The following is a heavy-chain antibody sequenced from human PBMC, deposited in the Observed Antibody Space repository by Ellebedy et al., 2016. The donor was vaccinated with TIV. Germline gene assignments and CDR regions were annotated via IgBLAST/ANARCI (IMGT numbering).Heavy chain of an antibody. CDR3: ARRERGYTRGAFDI. V-gene: IGHV3-20*03. D-gene: IGHD5-12*01. J-gene: IGHJ3*02. Sequence: SVKGRFTISRDNAKNSLYLQMNSLRVEDTAFYYCARRERGYTRGAFDIWGQGTMVSVSS.